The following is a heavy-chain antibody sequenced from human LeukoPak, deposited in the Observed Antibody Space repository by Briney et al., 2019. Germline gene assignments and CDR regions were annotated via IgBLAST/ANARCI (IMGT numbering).Heavy chain of an antibody. J-gene: IGHJ4*02. D-gene: IGHD3-22*01. V-gene: IGHV3-64*01. CDR2: ISSNGGST. CDR1: GFTFSSYA. Sequence: GGSLRLSCAASGFTFSSYAMHWVRQAPGKGLEYVSAISSNGGSTYYANSVKGRFTISRDNSKNTLYLQMGSLRAEDMAVYYCAREGIEGGYYFDYWGQGTLVTVSS. CDR3: AREGIEGGYYFDY.